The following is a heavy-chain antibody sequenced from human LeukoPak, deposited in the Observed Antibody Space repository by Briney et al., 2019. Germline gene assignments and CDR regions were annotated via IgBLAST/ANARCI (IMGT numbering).Heavy chain of an antibody. CDR1: GESLNYYY. CDR3: ASGAWAARLNS. V-gene: IGHV4-34*12. CDR2: IFDGKTI. Sequence: SETLSLTCAVYGESLNYYYWSWVRQSPGKGLEWIGDIFDGKTINYNPSLKSRVTISAATSSQQFSLNLKSVTAADTAVYFCASGAWAARLNSWAQGALVIVSS. J-gene: IGHJ4*02. D-gene: IGHD4-23*01.